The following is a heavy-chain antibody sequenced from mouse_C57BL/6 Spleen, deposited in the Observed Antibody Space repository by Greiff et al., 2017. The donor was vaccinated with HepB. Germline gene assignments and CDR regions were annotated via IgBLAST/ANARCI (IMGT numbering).Heavy chain of an antibody. CDR2: INPNNGGT. CDR3: ATYYYGSSYAY. V-gene: IGHV1-22*01. J-gene: IGHJ3*01. CDR1: GYTFTDYN. D-gene: IGHD1-1*01. Sequence: EVQLQQSGPELVKPGASVKMSCKASGYTFTDYNMHWVKQSHGKSLEWIGYINPNNGGTSYNQKFKGKATLTVNKSSSTAYMELRSLTSEDSAVYYCATYYYGSSYAYWGQGTLVTVSA.